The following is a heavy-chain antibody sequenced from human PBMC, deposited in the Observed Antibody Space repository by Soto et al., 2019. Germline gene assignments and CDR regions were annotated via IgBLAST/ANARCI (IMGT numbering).Heavy chain of an antibody. Sequence: HGGPLKTSCKGPGYSFTCSCISRVRQMTGKGVEWMGRIDPSDSYTNYTPSLQGHVTTAADESISSAYLQWSSLKATATAMDYCAGQKWLQSWLDFDYWGQVTPGTAPQ. CDR3: AGQKWLQSWLDFDY. D-gene: IGHD5-12*01. CDR1: GYSFTCSC. J-gene: IGHJ4*02. V-gene: IGHV5-10-1*01. CDR2: IDPSDSYT.